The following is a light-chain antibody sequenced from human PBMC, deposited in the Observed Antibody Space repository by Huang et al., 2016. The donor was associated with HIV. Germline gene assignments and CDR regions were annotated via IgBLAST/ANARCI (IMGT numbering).Light chain of an antibody. Sequence: DIQMTQSPSSLSASVGDRVTITCRASQDIRSSLAWYQQKPGKAPKLLLFAASRLESGVPSRFSGRGSGTDYTLTISSLQPEDFATYYCQQYYTTPRDTFGQGTRLAIK. CDR2: AAS. V-gene: IGKV1-NL1*01. CDR1: QDIRSS. J-gene: IGKJ5*01. CDR3: QQYYTTPRDT.